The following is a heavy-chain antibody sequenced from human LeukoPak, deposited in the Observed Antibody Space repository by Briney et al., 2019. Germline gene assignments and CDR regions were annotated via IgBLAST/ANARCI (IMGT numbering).Heavy chain of an antibody. D-gene: IGHD3-10*01. CDR2: INHSGST. CDR3: ARGLLWFGESWFDP. J-gene: IGHJ5*02. V-gene: IGHV4-34*01. CDR1: GGSFSGYY. Sequence: SETLSLTCAVYGGSFSGYYWSWIRQPPGKGLEWIGEINHSGSTNYNPSLKSRVTMSVDTSKNQFSLKLSPVTAADTAVYYCARGLLWFGESWFDPWGQGTLVTVSS.